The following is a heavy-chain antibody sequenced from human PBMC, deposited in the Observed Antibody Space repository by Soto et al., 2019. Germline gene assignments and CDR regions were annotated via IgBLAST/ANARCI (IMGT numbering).Heavy chain of an antibody. CDR1: GYTFTSSE. CDR3: ARDRRDGYNTFDY. D-gene: IGHD5-12*01. Sequence: VKVSCKASGYTFTSSEMYWVRQAPGQGLEWMGIINPSGGSTTYAQKFQGRVTMTRDTSTSTVYMELSSLRSEDTAVYYCARDRRDGYNTFDYWGQGTLVTVSS. J-gene: IGHJ4*02. V-gene: IGHV1-46*01. CDR2: INPSGGST.